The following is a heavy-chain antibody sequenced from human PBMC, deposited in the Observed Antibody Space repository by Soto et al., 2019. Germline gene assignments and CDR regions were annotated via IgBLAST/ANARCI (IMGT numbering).Heavy chain of an antibody. J-gene: IGHJ4*02. Sequence: ASVKVSCKASGYTFTSYDINWVRQATGQGLEWMGWMNPNSGNTGYAQKFQGRVTMTRNTSISTAYMGLSSLRSEDTAVYYCARGRYYDFWSGYFREQYYFDYWGQGTLLTVSS. CDR2: MNPNSGNT. CDR1: GYTFTSYD. CDR3: ARGRYYDFWSGYFREQYYFDY. D-gene: IGHD3-3*01. V-gene: IGHV1-8*01.